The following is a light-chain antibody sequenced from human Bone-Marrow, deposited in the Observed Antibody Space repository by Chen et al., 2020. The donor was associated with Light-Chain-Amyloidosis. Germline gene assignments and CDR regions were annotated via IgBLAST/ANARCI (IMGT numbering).Light chain of an antibody. CDR1: KSNIGSNT. Sequence: QSVLTQPPSASGTPGQTVILSCSGGKSNIGSNTVNWYQQFPGPAPRLLIHNDHNRPSGVPDRFSGSTSDTSGSLAISGLQSEDEADYYCAAWDDSLTGWVFGGGTRLTVL. CDR2: NDH. J-gene: IGLJ3*02. V-gene: IGLV1-44*01. CDR3: AAWDDSLTGWV.